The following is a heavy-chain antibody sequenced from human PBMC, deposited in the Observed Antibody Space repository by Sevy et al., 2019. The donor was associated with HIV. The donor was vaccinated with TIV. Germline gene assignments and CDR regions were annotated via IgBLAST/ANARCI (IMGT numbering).Heavy chain of an antibody. CDR3: VTTQGDSXSSFDY. J-gene: IGHJ4*02. D-gene: IGHD6-6*01. V-gene: IGHV3-64D*06. CDR1: GFTFSSYA. CDR2: ISSNGGST. Sequence: GGSLRLSCSASGFTFSSYAMHWVRQAPGKGLEYVSAISSNGGSTYYADSVKGRFTISRDNSKNTLYLQMSSLRAEDTAVYYCVTTQGDSXSSFDYWGQGTLVTVSS.